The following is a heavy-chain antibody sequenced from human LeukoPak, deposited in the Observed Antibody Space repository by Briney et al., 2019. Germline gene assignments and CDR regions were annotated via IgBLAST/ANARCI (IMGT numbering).Heavy chain of an antibody. CDR1: GYTFTSYG. J-gene: IGHJ6*03. CDR3: ARXXYXXQXWLXTLYYYYYMDV. D-gene: IGHD6-19*01. Sequence: GASVKVSCKASGYTFTSYGISWVRQAPGQGLEWMGWISAYNGNTNYAQKLQGRVTMTTDTSTSTAYMELRSLRSDDTAVYYCARXXYXXQXWLXTLYYYYYMDVWGKGTTVTVSS. CDR2: ISAYNGNT. V-gene: IGHV1-18*01.